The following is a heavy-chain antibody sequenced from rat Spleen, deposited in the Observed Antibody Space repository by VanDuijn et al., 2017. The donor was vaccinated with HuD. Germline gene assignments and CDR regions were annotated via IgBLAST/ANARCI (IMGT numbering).Heavy chain of an antibody. D-gene: IGHD1-1*01. CDR2: ISYDGSSI. V-gene: IGHV5-29*01. Sequence: EVQLVESGGGFVQPGRSLQLSCTASGFTVRNYGLAWVRQTPTKGLEWVASISYDGSSIYYRDSVKGRFTISRDNAKATLYLEIDSLRSEDTATYYCARHGGDSKYYFDHWGPGTMVTVSS. CDR1: GFTVRNYG. J-gene: IGHJ1*01. CDR3: ARHGGDSKYYFDH.